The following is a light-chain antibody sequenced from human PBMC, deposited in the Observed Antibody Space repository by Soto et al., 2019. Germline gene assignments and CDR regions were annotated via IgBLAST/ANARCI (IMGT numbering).Light chain of an antibody. CDR2: GVT. CDR3: RSYAGSNNSV. CDR1: SSDVGGYNY. V-gene: IGLV2-8*01. Sequence: QSALTQPPSASGSPGQSVTISCTGTSSDVGGYNYVSWYQQHPGKAPKLMIYGVTNRPSGVPDRFSGSKSGNTASLTVSGLQAEDEADYYCRSYAGSNNSVFGTGTKVTVL. J-gene: IGLJ1*01.